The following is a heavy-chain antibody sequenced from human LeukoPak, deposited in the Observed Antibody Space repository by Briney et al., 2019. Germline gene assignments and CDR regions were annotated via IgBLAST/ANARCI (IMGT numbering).Heavy chain of an antibody. CDR2: ANPGGGSS. V-gene: IGHV1-46*01. D-gene: IGHD5-18*01. Sequence: ASVKVSCKASGYTFTSCYMHWVRQAPGQGLEWMGIANPGGGSSSYAQKFQGRVTMTRDMSTSTVYMELSSLRSEDTAVYYCARDGGDGYSYGYNWFDPWGQGTLVTVSS. J-gene: IGHJ5*02. CDR1: GYTFTSCY. CDR3: ARDGGDGYSYGYNWFDP.